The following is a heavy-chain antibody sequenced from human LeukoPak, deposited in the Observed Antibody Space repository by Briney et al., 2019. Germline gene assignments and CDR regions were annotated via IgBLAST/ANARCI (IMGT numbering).Heavy chain of an antibody. CDR2: IYPGDSDT. D-gene: IGHD2-15*01. J-gene: IGHJ6*03. CDR3: ARRKLARSEGGSHHYYYYYMDV. CDR1: GYSFTSYW. V-gene: IGHV5-51*01. Sequence: GESLKISCKGSGYSFTSYWIGWVRQMPGKGLEWMGIIYPGDSDTRYSPSFQGQVTISADKSISTAYLQWSSLKASDTAMYYCARRKLARSEGGSHHYYYYYMDVWGKGTTVTVSS.